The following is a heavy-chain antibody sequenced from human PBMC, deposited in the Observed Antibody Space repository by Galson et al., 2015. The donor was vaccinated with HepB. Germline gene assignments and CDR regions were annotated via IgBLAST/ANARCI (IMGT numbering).Heavy chain of an antibody. CDR3: AREVGDY. Sequence: SLRLSCAASGFTFSSYAMHWVRQAPGKGLEYVSAISSNGGSTYYANSVKGRFTISRDNSKNTLYLQMGSLRAEDMAVYYCAREVGDYWGQGTLVTVSS. V-gene: IGHV3-64*01. D-gene: IGHD1-26*01. CDR2: ISSNGGST. CDR1: GFTFSSYA. J-gene: IGHJ4*02.